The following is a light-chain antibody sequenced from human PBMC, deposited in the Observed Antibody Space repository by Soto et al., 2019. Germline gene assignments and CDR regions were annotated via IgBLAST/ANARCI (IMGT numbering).Light chain of an antibody. CDR3: CSYTSSSTLV. CDR1: SSDVGGYNY. J-gene: IGLJ3*02. V-gene: IGLV2-14*01. CDR2: EVD. Sequence: QSALTQPASVSGSPGQSITISCTGTSSDVGGYNYVSWYQQHPGEAPKLMIYEVDYRPSGISDRFSALKSGNTASLTISGLQGEDEADYYCCSYTSSSTLVFGGGTQLTVL.